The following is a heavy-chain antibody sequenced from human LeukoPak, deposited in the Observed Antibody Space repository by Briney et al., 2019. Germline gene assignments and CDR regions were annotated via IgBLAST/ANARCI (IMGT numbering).Heavy chain of an antibody. CDR1: GGTFSSYA. Sequence: GASVKVSCKASGGTFSSYAISWVRQAPGQGLEWMGGIIPIFDTANYAQKFQGRVTITADESTSTAYMELSSLRSEDTAVYYCARVPHYYDSSGYYYDHAFDIWGQGTMVTVSS. CDR2: IIPIFDTA. J-gene: IGHJ3*02. CDR3: ARVPHYYDSSGYYYDHAFDI. D-gene: IGHD3-22*01. V-gene: IGHV1-69*13.